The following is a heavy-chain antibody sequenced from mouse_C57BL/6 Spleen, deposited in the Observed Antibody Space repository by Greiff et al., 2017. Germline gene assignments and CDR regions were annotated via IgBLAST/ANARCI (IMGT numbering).Heavy chain of an antibody. CDR3: ARRCSNFYAMDY. Sequence: VQLQQPGAELVRPGSSVKLSCKASGYTFTSSWMDWVKQRPGQGLEWIGNIYPSDSETHYNQKFKDKATLTVDKSSSTAYMQLSSLTSEESAVYYCARRCSNFYAMDYWGQGTSVTVSS. CDR2: IYPSDSET. V-gene: IGHV1-61*01. D-gene: IGHD2-5*01. CDR1: GYTFTSSW. J-gene: IGHJ4*01.